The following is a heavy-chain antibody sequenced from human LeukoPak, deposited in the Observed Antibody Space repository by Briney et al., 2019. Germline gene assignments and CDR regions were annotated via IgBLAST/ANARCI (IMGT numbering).Heavy chain of an antibody. CDR3: AKCRTPTYYDAFDI. V-gene: IGHV3-23*01. CDR2: ISGSGGST. CDR1: GFTLSSYA. Sequence: GGSLRLSCAASGFTLSSYAISWVRQAPGKGLEWVSAISGSGGSTYYADSVKGRFTIPRDDSKNTLDLQMNSLRVEDTAVYYCAKCRTPTYYDAFDIWGQGTVVTVSS. D-gene: IGHD1-26*01. J-gene: IGHJ3*02.